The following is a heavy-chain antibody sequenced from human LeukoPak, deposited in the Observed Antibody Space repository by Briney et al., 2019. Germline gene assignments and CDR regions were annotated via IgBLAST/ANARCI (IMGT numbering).Heavy chain of an antibody. Sequence: GRSLRLSCAASGFTFSSYAMHWVRQAPGKGLEWVAVISYDGSNKYYADSVKGRFTISRDNSKNTLYLQMNSLRSDDTAVYYCARGITIFGVVISYWGQGTLVTVSS. V-gene: IGHV3-30-3*01. CDR3: ARGITIFGVVISY. CDR2: ISYDGSNK. CDR1: GFTFSSYA. D-gene: IGHD3-3*01. J-gene: IGHJ4*02.